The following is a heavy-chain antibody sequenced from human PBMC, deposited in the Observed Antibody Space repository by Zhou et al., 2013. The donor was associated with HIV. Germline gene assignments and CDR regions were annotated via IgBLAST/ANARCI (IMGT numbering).Heavy chain of an antibody. J-gene: IGHJ6*03. V-gene: IGHV1-69*13. CDR2: VIPIFGFV. CDR3: ARQGVDSGSGRLYYMDV. CDR1: GYTLTDFG. D-gene: IGHD3-10*01. Sequence: QVQLVQSGPEVKRPGASVKVSCKASGYTLTDFGISWVRQAPGQGLEWMAGVIPIFGFVNAARRFQGRIAITSDESTRTAHMDLSNLRSDDTAVYYCARQGVDSGSGRLYYMDVWGKGTKVTVSS.